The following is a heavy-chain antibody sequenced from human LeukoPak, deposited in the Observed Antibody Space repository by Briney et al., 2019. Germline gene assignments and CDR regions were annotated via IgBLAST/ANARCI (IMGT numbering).Heavy chain of an antibody. D-gene: IGHD6-19*01. CDR3: ARDLQWHDAFDN. V-gene: IGHV4-34*01. Sequence: KPSETLSLTCAVYGGSFSGYYWSWIRQPPGKGLEWIGEINHSGSTNYNPSLKSRVTISVDTSKNQFSLKLSSVTAADTAVYYCARDLQWHDAFDNWGQGTMVTVSS. CDR1: GGSFSGYY. CDR2: INHSGST. J-gene: IGHJ3*02.